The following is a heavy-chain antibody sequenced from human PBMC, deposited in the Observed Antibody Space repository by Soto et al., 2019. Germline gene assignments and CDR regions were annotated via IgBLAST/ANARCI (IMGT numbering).Heavy chain of an antibody. Sequence: GGSLRLSCTASGFTFGDYAMSWVRQAPGKGLEWVGFIRSKAYGGTTEYAASVKGRFTISRDDSKSIAYLQMNSLKTEDTAGYYCNKTFFGYCSSTSCHYYYYYGMDVWGQGTTVTVSS. CDR1: GFTFGDYA. V-gene: IGHV3-49*04. CDR3: NKTFFGYCSSTSCHYYYYYGMDV. CDR2: IRSKAYGGTT. D-gene: IGHD2-2*03. J-gene: IGHJ6*02.